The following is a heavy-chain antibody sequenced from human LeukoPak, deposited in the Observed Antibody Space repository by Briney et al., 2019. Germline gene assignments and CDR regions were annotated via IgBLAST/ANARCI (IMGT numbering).Heavy chain of an antibody. CDR3: ARILGPDWFDP. J-gene: IGHJ5*02. Sequence: SVKVSCKASGGTFRSYVISWVRQAPGQGLEWMGGIIPIFGTANYAQKFQGRVTITADKSTSTAYMELSSLRSEDTAVYYCARILGPDWFDPWGQGTLVTVSS. CDR1: GGTFRSYV. D-gene: IGHD7-27*01. V-gene: IGHV1-69*06. CDR2: IIPIFGTA.